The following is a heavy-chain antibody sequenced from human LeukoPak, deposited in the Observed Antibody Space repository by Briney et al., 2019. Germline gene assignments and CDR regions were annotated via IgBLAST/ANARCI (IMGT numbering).Heavy chain of an antibody. D-gene: IGHD4-23*01. J-gene: IGHJ2*01. CDR2: INHSGST. V-gene: IGHV4-34*01. CDR3: ARAGSDYGGKHYWYFDL. CDR1: GGSFSGYY. Sequence: SETLSLTCAVYGGSFSGYYWSWIRQPLGKGLEWIGEINHSGSTNYNPSLKSRVTILVDTSKNQFSLKLSSVTAADTAVYYCARAGSDYGGKHYWYFDLWGRGTLVTVSS.